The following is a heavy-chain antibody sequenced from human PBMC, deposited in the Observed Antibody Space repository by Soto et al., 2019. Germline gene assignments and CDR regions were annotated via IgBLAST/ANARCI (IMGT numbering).Heavy chain of an antibody. CDR1: NGSVRGNSYF. Sequence: QLQLQESGPGLVKPSETLSLTCIVSNGSVRGNSYFWDWIRQPPGKGLEWIGSIYTSGSTHYNPFIGSRLTISVNKSKNTFSLNLRSVTAADTAVYFCAKRENSSRFGYIDIWGHGNAVTVS. CDR2: IYTSGST. J-gene: IGHJ6*02. CDR3: AKRENSSRFGYIDI. D-gene: IGHD3-16*01. V-gene: IGHV4-39*02.